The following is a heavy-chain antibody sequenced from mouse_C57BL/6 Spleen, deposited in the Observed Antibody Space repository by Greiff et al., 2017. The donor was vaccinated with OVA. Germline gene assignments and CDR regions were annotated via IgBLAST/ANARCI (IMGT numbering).Heavy chain of an antibody. CDR2: ISSGGSYT. Sequence: EVKVVESGGDLVKPGGSLKLSCAASGFTFSSYGMSWVRQTPDKRLEWVATISSGGSYTYYPDSVKGRFTISRDNAKNTLYLQMSSLKSEDTAMYYCARQGYGNYGDYWGQGTTLTVSS. D-gene: IGHD2-1*01. V-gene: IGHV5-6*01. CDR1: GFTFSSYG. J-gene: IGHJ2*01. CDR3: ARQGYGNYGDY.